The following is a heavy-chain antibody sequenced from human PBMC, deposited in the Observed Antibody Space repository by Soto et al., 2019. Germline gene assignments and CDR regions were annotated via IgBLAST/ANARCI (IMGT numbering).Heavy chain of an antibody. CDR2: IYYTGTT. V-gene: IGHV4-59*08. J-gene: IGHJ4*01. D-gene: IGHD2-21*01. CDR3: ARLGDYCQAFAY. CDR1: GSPISSYY. Sequence: SETLSLTCNVSGSPISSYYWSWFRQPPGQGLEWVGYIYYTGTTTYNPSLRSRVAISVDASKSQFSLDLRSVTAADTAVYYCARLGDYCQAFAYWGRGALVTVSS.